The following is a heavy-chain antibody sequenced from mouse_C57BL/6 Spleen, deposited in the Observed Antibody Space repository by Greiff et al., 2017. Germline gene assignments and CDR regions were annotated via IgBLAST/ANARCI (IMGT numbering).Heavy chain of an antibody. D-gene: IGHD2-2*01. J-gene: IGHJ3*01. Sequence: QVQLQQPGAELVRPGSSVKLSCKASGYTFTSYWMHWVKQRPIQGLEWIGNIDPSDSETHYNQKFKDKATLTVDKSSSTAYMQLSSLTSEDSAVYYCAREDYGYSPWFAYWGQGTLVTVSA. CDR3: AREDYGYSPWFAY. V-gene: IGHV1-52*01. CDR2: IDPSDSET. CDR1: GYTFTSYW.